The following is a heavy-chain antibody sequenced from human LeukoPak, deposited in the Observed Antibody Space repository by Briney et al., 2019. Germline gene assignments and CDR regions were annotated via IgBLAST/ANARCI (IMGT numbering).Heavy chain of an antibody. D-gene: IGHD2-21*02. Sequence: GASVKVSCKASGGTFSSYAISWVRQAPGQGLEWMGRIIPILGIANYAQKFQGRVTITADKSTSTAYMELSSLRSEDTAVYYCARDATCGGDCYYLGWFDPWGQGTLVTVSS. V-gene: IGHV1-69*04. CDR2: IIPILGIA. J-gene: IGHJ5*02. CDR3: ARDATCGGDCYYLGWFDP. CDR1: GGTFSSYA.